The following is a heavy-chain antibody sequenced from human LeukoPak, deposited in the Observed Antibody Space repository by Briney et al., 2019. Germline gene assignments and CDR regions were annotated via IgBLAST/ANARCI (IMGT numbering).Heavy chain of an antibody. Sequence: SETLSLTCTVSGGSISSYYWSWIRQPPGKGLEWIGYIYYSGSTNYNPSLKSRVTISVDTSKNQFSLKLSSVTAADTAVYYCARGSPYSSGWPYYFDYWGEGTLVTVSS. CDR2: IYYSGST. CDR1: GGSISSYY. V-gene: IGHV4-59*01. J-gene: IGHJ4*02. CDR3: ARGSPYSSGWPYYFDY. D-gene: IGHD6-19*01.